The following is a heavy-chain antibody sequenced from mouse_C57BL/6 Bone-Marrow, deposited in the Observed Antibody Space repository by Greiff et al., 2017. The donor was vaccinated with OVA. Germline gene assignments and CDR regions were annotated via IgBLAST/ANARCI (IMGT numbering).Heavy chain of an antibody. J-gene: IGHJ4*01. D-gene: IGHD2-4*01. Sequence: EVKLMESGGGLVQSGRSLRLSCATSGFTFSDFYMEWVRQAPGKGLEWIAASRNKANDYTTEYSASVKGRFIVSRDTSQSILYLQMNALRAEDTAIYYCARDAPYDYDGGAMDYWGQGTSVTVSS. CDR1: GFTFSDFY. CDR3: ARDAPYDYDGGAMDY. CDR2: SRNKANDYTT. V-gene: IGHV7-1*01.